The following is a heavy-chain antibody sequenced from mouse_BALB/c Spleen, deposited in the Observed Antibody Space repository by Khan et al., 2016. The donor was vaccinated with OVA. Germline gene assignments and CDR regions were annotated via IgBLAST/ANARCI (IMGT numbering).Heavy chain of an antibody. V-gene: IGHV3-2*02. Sequence: EVQLQESGPGLVKPSQSLSLTCTVTGYSITSNYAWNWNRQFPGNKLEWMGYISYSGSTSYNPSLKSRISINRDTSKSHFFLQLNSVTTEDTATYYCARGNYYGYAMDYWGQGTSVTVSS. CDR2: ISYSGST. J-gene: IGHJ4*01. CDR1: GYSITSNYA. D-gene: IGHD1-1*01. CDR3: ARGNYYGYAMDY.